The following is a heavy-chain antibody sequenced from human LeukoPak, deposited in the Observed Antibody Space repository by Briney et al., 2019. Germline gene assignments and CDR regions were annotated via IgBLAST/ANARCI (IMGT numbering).Heavy chain of an antibody. CDR3: ATGGGKVVTAIIGAFDI. V-gene: IGHV1-2*02. J-gene: IGHJ3*02. CDR1: GYTFTGYY. CDR2: INHNSGGT. D-gene: IGHD2-21*02. Sequence: ASVKVSCKASGYTFTGYYMHWVRQAPGQGLEWMGWINHNSGGTEYAQKFQGRVTMTRDTSISTAYMELSRLRSDDTDVYYCATGGGKVVTAIIGAFDIWGQGTMVTVSS.